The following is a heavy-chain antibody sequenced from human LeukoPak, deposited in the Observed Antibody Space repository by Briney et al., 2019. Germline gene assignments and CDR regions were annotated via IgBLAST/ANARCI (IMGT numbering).Heavy chain of an antibody. D-gene: IGHD2/OR15-2a*01. J-gene: IGHJ4*02. CDR2: IKQDGSEK. CDR3: ARDQNSLDY. CDR1: GFTFDDYA. V-gene: IGHV3-7*01. Sequence: AGGSLRLSCAASGFTFDDYAMHWVRQAPGKGLEWVANIKQDGSEKYYVDSVKGRFTISRDNAKNSLYLQMNSLRAEDTAVYYCARDQNSLDYWGQGTLVTVSS.